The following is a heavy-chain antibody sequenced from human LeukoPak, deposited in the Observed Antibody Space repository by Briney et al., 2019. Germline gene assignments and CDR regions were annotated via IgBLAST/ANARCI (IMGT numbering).Heavy chain of an antibody. J-gene: IGHJ6*04. V-gene: IGHV3-23*01. Sequence: PGGSLRLSCVVSGFTFSHYAMTWARQAPGKGLEWVSSISNSGDDTDYADSVKGRFTVSRDNSENSLYLQMNSLGVEETAIYYCAKRRGDVWGKGTTVTVSS. CDR2: ISNSGDDT. CDR1: GFTFSHYA. CDR3: AKRRGDV.